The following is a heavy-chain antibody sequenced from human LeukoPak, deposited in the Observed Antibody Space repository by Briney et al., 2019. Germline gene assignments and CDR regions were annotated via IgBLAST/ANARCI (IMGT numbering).Heavy chain of an antibody. CDR2: IDPNTGGT. CDR1: GYTFTNYY. Sequence: ASVKVSCKTSGYTFTNYYIHWVRQAPGQGLEWMGRIDPNTGGTKSAKNFQGRVTITRDTSVSTAYMALSGLRSDDTAVYYCASLYDIVGTTVDYWGQGTLVSVSS. D-gene: IGHD1-26*01. CDR3: ASLYDIVGTTVDY. V-gene: IGHV1-2*06. J-gene: IGHJ4*02.